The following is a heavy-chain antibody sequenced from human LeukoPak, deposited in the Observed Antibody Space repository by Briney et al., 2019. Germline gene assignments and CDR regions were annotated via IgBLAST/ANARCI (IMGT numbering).Heavy chain of an antibody. CDR3: ARRSIAARYYYYMDV. V-gene: IGHV1-2*02. J-gene: IGHJ6*03. CDR1: GYTFTGYY. Sequence: ASVKVSCKASGYTFTGYYMHWVRQAPGQGLEWMGWINPNSGGTNYAQKFQGRVTMTRDTSISTAYMELSRLRSDDTAVYYCARRSIAARYYYYMDVWGKGTTVTVSS. CDR2: INPNSGGT. D-gene: IGHD6-6*01.